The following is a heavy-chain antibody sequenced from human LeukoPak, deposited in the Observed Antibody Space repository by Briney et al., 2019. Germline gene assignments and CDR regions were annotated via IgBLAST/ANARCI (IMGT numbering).Heavy chain of an antibody. J-gene: IGHJ6*02. CDR3: ALSVVIVTMYYYEMDV. V-gene: IGHV3-23*01. Sequence: PGGSLRLSCAASGFTFSNYAMSWVRQAPGKGLEWVAGLSGSGDSIFYADSVKGRFTISRDNSENTLYLQMNSLRVEDTAVYYCALSVVIVTMYYYEMDVWGQGTTVTVSS. D-gene: IGHD3-16*02. CDR1: GFTFSNYA. CDR2: LSGSGDSI.